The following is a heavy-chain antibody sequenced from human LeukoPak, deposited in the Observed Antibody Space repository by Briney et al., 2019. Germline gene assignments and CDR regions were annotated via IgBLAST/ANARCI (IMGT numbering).Heavy chain of an antibody. D-gene: IGHD4-17*01. Sequence: GESLKISCKASGYTFTSYGISWVRQAPGQGLEWMGWISAYNGNTNYAQKLQGRVTMTTDTSTSTAYMELRSLRSDDTAVYYCARYGDYVSGVPYYYYYGMDVWGQGTTVTVSS. CDR1: GYTFTSYG. V-gene: IGHV1-18*01. CDR2: ISAYNGNT. J-gene: IGHJ6*02. CDR3: ARYGDYVSGVPYYYYYGMDV.